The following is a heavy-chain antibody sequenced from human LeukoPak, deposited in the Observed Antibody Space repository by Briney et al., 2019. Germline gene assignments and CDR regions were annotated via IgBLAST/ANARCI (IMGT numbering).Heavy chain of an antibody. CDR1: GRSLSIYY. J-gene: IGHJ4*02. D-gene: IGHD5-12*01. CDR2: IYYSGST. V-gene: IGHV4-59*12. CDR3: ARTYSGYEFDF. Sequence: SETLSLTCTVSGRSLSIYYWSCISQPPGKRLEWIGYIYYSGSTNYNPTLKSRVTISVDTSQNQFSLNLSSVTAADTAVYYCARTYSGYEFDFWGQGTLVTVSS.